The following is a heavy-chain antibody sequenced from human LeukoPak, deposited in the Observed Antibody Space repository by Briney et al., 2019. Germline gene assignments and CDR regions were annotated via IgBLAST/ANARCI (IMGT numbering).Heavy chain of an antibody. CDR2: ISGDSTYI. Sequence: GGSLRLPCAASGFTFASYSMNWVRQAPGKGLEWVSSISGDSTYIYNAGSVKGRFTISRDNAQASLYLQMISLRADDTAVYYCARVSGRLERQSDLDYWGQGTLVIVSP. D-gene: IGHD1-1*01. CDR3: ARVSGRLERQSDLDY. J-gene: IGHJ4*02. V-gene: IGHV3-21*01. CDR1: GFTFASYS.